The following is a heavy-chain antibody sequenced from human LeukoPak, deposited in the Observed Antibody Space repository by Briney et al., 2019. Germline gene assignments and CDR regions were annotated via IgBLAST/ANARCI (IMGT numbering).Heavy chain of an antibody. CDR1: GFTFSSYW. V-gene: IGHV3-7*01. J-gene: IGHJ3*02. CDR2: IKQDGSEK. CDR3: ARSLRLVPYYYDSSGYSDAFDI. D-gene: IGHD3-22*01. Sequence: PGGSLRLSCAASGFTFSSYWMSWVRQAPGKGLEWVANIKQDGSEKYYVDSVKGRFTISRDNAKNSLYLQMNSLRAEDTAVYYCARSLRLVPYYYDSSGYSDAFDIWGQGTMVTVSS.